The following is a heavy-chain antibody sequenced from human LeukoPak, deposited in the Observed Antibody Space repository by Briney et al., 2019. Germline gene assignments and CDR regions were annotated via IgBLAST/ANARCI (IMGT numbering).Heavy chain of an antibody. D-gene: IGHD3-16*01. CDR2: INPNSGGT. CDR3: ARDGGEVFDY. Sequence: GASVKVSCKASGYTFTGYYMHWVRQAPGQGLEWMGLINPNSGGTNCEEKFQGRVTMTRDTSISTAYMEQSRLRSDDTAVYYCARDGGEVFDYWGQGTLVTVSS. CDR1: GYTFTGYY. J-gene: IGHJ4*02. V-gene: IGHV1-2*02.